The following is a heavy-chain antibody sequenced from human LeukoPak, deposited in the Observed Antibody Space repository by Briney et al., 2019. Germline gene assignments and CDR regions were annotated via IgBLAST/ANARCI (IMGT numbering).Heavy chain of an antibody. V-gene: IGHV3-21*01. J-gene: IGHJ4*02. CDR3: VRGRAITARPFDF. Sequence: GGSLRLSCAASGFTFNTYSLNWVRQAPGKGLEWVSSISPRSTYIYYADSVKGRFTISRDNAKNSLYLQMNSLRAEDTAVYYCVRGRAITARPFDFGGQGTLLTVSS. D-gene: IGHD6-6*01. CDR1: GFTFNTYS. CDR2: ISPRSTYI.